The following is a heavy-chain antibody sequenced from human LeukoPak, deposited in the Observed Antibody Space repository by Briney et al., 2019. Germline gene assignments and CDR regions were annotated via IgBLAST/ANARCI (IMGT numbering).Heavy chain of an antibody. V-gene: IGHV3-30*02. J-gene: IGHJ4*02. CDR2: IRYDGSNK. D-gene: IGHD3-10*01. CDR3: AKVTYYYGSGSYPFDY. Sequence: GGSLRLSCAASGFTFSSYGMHWVRQAPGKGLEWVAFIRYDGSNKYYADSVKGRITISRDNSKNTLYLQMNSLRAEDTAVYYCAKVTYYYGSGSYPFDYWGQGTLVTVSS. CDR1: GFTFSSYG.